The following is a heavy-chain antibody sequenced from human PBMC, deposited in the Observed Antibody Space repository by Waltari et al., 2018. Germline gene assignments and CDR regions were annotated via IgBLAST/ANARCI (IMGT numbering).Heavy chain of an antibody. CDR3: APLPGGSGQTFDY. V-gene: IGHV1-69-2*01. D-gene: IGHD3-10*01. Sequence: EVELVQSGAEVKKPGATVKISCKASGYTFMDYFMHWVQQDPGKGLGWMGRIDPEDGETVYSEKFQGRVTITADTSTDTAYMELSSLTSGDTTVYYCAPLPGGSGQTFDYWGQGTLVTVSS. CDR1: GYTFMDYF. J-gene: IGHJ4*02. CDR2: IDPEDGET.